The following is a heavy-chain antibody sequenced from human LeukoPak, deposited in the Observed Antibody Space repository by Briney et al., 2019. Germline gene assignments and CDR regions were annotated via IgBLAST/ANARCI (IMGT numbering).Heavy chain of an antibody. J-gene: IGHJ4*02. CDR3: AREGGYDFWSGYYPIDY. D-gene: IGHD3-3*01. CDR2: IYYSGSA. V-gene: IGHV4-59*01. Sequence: SETLSLTCTVSGGSMNNYFWTWIRQSPGKGLEWIGYIYYSGSANYNPSLKSRVTMSVDTSKNQFSLNLNSVTAADTAVYYCAREGGYDFWSGYYPIDYWGQGTLVTVSS. CDR1: GGSMNNYF.